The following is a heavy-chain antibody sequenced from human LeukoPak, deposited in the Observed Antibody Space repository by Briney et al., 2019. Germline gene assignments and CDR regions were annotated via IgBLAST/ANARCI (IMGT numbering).Heavy chain of an antibody. J-gene: IGHJ5*02. CDR1: GYSFTSYW. V-gene: IGHV5-51*01. CDR2: IYPGDSDT. CDR3: ARAPDCSGGSCSEYNWFDP. Sequence: GESLKIPCKGSGYSFTSYWIGWVRQMPGKGLEWMGIIYPGDSDTRYSPSFQGQVTISADKSISTAYLQWSSLKASDTAMYYCARAPDCSGGSCSEYNWFDPWGQGTLVTVSS. D-gene: IGHD2-15*01.